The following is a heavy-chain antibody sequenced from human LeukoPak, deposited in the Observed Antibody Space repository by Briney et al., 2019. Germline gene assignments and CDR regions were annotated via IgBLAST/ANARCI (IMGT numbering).Heavy chain of an antibody. D-gene: IGHD6-19*01. CDR1: GFTFTSHE. CDR2: ISGSGDII. Sequence: GGSLRLSCAASGFTFTSHEMNWVRQAPGKGLEWVSYISGSGDIIYYADSVKGRFTISRDTAKNTLYLQMNSLRAEDTAVYYCARVPIRDIAVTGIDYWGQGTLVTVSS. V-gene: IGHV3-48*03. J-gene: IGHJ4*02. CDR3: ARVPIRDIAVTGIDY.